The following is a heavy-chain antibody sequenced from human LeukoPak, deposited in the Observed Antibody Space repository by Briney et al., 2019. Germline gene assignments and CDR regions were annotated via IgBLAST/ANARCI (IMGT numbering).Heavy chain of an antibody. CDR2: IIPKSGVT. V-gene: IGHV1-2*04. Sequence: GASVKVSCKASGYTFSDHYMHWVRQAPGQGLEWMGWIIPKSGVTNYSPKFQGWVTMNRDTSITTVYMELNRLRSADTAVYYCARAVGGSGTWKDYYAMDVWGQGTTVTVSS. CDR3: ARAVGGSGTWKDYYAMDV. J-gene: IGHJ6*02. CDR1: GYTFSDHY. D-gene: IGHD3-10*01.